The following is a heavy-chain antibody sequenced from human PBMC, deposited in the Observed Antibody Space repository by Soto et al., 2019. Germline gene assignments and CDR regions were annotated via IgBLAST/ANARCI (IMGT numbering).Heavy chain of an antibody. CDR3: ARERYGDY. V-gene: IGHV1-18*01. J-gene: IGHJ4*02. D-gene: IGHD1-1*01. CDR2: ISAHNGNT. Sequence: QVHLVQSGAEVKKPGASVKVSCKGSGYGFTTYGITWVRQAPGQGLEWMAWISAHNGNTDYAQNLQGRVTVTRDTSTSTAYMELRRLRSDDTAVYYCARERYGDYWGQGALVTVSS. CDR1: GYGFTTYG.